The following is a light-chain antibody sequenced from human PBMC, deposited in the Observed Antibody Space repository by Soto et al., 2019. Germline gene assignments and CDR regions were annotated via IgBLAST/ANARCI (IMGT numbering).Light chain of an antibody. J-gene: IGKJ2*01. CDR2: WAS. CDR1: QTVLHDTDSRNY. V-gene: IGKV4-1*01. Sequence: EIVMTQSPEFLSVSLGETATINCKSTQTVLHDTDSRNYLSWFQQKPGQPPKLLISWASTRESGVPARFSGSGSETDFTLTISDLPAEDVAVYYCQQYYGTPPTFGQGSKLDIK. CDR3: QQYYGTPPT.